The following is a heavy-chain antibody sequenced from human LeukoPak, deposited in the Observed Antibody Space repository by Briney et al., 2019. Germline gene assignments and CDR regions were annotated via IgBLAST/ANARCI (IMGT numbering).Heavy chain of an antibody. V-gene: IGHV1-8*01. Sequence: ASVKVSCKASGYTFTSYDINWVRQATGQGLEWMGWMNPNSGNTGYAQKFQGRVTMTRNTSISTAYMELSSLRSEDTAVYYCARGHPVATIFGVDAFDIWGQGTMVTVSS. D-gene: IGHD3-3*01. CDR2: MNPNSGNT. CDR1: GYTFTSYD. J-gene: IGHJ3*02. CDR3: ARGHPVATIFGVDAFDI.